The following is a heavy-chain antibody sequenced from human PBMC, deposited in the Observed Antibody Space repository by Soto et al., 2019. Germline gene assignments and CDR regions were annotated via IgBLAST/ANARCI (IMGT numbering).Heavy chain of an antibody. D-gene: IGHD3-10*01. J-gene: IGHJ4*02. V-gene: IGHV1-8*01. Sequence: QVQLVQSGAEVKKPGASVKVSCKASGYNFTSYEINWVRQATGQGLEWMGWMNPNSGDTGYEQKFQGRVTMTRNTSISTAYMELSSLRSEDTAVYYCARGELLWFGELLRWGQGTLVTVSS. CDR2: MNPNSGDT. CDR1: GYNFTSYE. CDR3: ARGELLWFGELLR.